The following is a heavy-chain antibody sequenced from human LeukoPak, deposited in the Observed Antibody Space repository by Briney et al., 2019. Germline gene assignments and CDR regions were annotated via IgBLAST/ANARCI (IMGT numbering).Heavy chain of an antibody. V-gene: IGHV4-59*06. J-gene: IGHJ5*02. CDR3: ARGGSSGLMFDP. Sequence: SETLSLTCTVSGGSISSYYWSWIRQPPGKGLEWIGYIYYSGSTYYNPSLKSRVTISVDTSKNQFSLRLSSVTAADTAVYYCARGGSSGLMFDPWGQGTLVTVSS. CDR1: GGSISSYY. CDR2: IYYSGST. D-gene: IGHD3-22*01.